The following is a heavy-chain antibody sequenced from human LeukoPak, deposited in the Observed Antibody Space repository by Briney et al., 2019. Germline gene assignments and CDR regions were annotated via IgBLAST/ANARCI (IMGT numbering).Heavy chain of an antibody. CDR3: ARHSEYSSSNVWDV. Sequence: SETLSLTCTVSGGSISSSSYYWGWIRQPPGKGLEWIGSIYYSGSTYYNPSLKSRVTISVDTSKNQFSLKLSSVTAADTAVYYCARHSEYSSSNVWDVWGQGTTVTVSS. CDR2: IYYSGST. V-gene: IGHV4-39*01. J-gene: IGHJ6*02. CDR1: GGSISSSSYY. D-gene: IGHD6-6*01.